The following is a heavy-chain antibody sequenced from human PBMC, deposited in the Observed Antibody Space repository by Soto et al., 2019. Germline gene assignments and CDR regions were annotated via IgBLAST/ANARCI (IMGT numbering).Heavy chain of an antibody. V-gene: IGHV3-66*01. Sequence: GSLRLSCAASGFTVSSKYMSWVRQAPGKGLEWVSLIQSGGPTYYADSVKGRFTISRDTSENTVHLQMDSLRAEDTAVYYCARDDVLCDGGRCYGVPLDFWGKGTMVTVSS. D-gene: IGHD2-15*01. CDR2: IQSGGPT. CDR1: GFTVSSKY. CDR3: ARDDVLCDGGRCYGVPLDF. J-gene: IGHJ6*04.